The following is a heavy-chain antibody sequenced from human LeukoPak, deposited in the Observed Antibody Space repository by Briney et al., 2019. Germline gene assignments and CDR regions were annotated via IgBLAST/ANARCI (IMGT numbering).Heavy chain of an antibody. V-gene: IGHV3-9*03. CDR2: ISWNSGSI. J-gene: IGHJ4*02. CDR3: AKDFNSEMATINFDY. Sequence: GGSLRPSCAASGFTFDDYAMHWVRQAPGKGLGWVSGISWNSGSIGYADSVKGRFTISRDNAKNSLYLQMNSLRAEDMALYYCAKDFNSEMATINFDYWGQGTLVTVSS. CDR1: GFTFDDYA. D-gene: IGHD5-24*01.